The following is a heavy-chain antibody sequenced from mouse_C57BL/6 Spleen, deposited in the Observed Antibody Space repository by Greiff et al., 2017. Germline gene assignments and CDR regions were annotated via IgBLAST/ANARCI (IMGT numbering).Heavy chain of an antibody. D-gene: IGHD2-14*01. J-gene: IGHJ3*01. CDR1: GYTFTDYY. CDR2: INPNNGGT. V-gene: IGHV1-26*01. CDR3: AREEGGTAAWFAY. Sequence: EVKLQQSGPELVKPGASVKISCKASGYTFTDYYMNWVKQSHGKSLEWIGDINPNNGGTSYNQKFKGKATLTVDKSSSTAYMELRSLTSEDSAVYYCAREEGGTAAWFAYWGQGTLVTVSA.